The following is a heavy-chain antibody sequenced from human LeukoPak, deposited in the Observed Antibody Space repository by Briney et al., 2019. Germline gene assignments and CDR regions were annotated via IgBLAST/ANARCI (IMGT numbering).Heavy chain of an antibody. V-gene: IGHV3-48*04. D-gene: IGHD4-17*01. CDR3: ARFYGDYLDY. CDR2: ISAISSSST. J-gene: IGHJ4*02. CDR1: GFTFSSYS. Sequence: PGGSLRLSCAASGFTFSSYSMDWVRQAPGKGLEWVSYISAISSSSTHYADSVKGRFTISRDNAKNSLYLQMNSLRAEDTAVYYCARFYGDYLDYWGQGTLVTVSS.